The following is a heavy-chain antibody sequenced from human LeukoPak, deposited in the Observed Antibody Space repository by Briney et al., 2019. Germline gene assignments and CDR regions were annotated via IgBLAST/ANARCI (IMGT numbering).Heavy chain of an antibody. D-gene: IGHD1-7*01. CDR1: GGTFSSYA. CDR3: ARSSYKWNYVKFDY. V-gene: IGHV1-69*05. Sequence: ASVKVSCKASGGTFSSYAISWVRQAPGQGLEWMGGIIPIFGTANYAQKFQGRVTITTDESTSTAYMELSSLRSEDTAVYYCARSSYKWNYVKFDYWGQGTLVTVSS. J-gene: IGHJ4*02. CDR2: IIPIFGTA.